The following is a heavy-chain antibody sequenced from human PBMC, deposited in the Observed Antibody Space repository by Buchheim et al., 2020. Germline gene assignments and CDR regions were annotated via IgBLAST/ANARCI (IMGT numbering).Heavy chain of an antibody. CDR2: ISYDGSNK. D-gene: IGHD5-12*01. CDR3: ARGLQGGYDYLFDY. CDR1: GFTFSSYA. J-gene: IGHJ4*02. V-gene: IGHV3-30-3*01. Sequence: QVQLVESGGGVVQPGRSLRLSCAASGFTFSSYAMHWVRQAPGKGLEWVAVISYDGSNKYYADSVKGRFTISRDNSKNTLYLQMNSLRAEDTAVYYCARGLQGGYDYLFDYWGQGTL.